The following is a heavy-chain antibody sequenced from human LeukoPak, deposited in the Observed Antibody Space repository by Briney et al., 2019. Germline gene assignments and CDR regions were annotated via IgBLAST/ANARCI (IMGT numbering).Heavy chain of an antibody. J-gene: IGHJ4*02. V-gene: IGHV3-30*02. CDR1: GFTFSSDS. CDR3: ASDMRVVAGQFDC. Sequence: GGSLRLSCAASGFTFSSDSMHWVRQGPGKGLEWVAFIRHDGSKKYHADSVKGRFTISRDNSKNTLYLQMNSLRAEDTAVYYCASDMRVVAGQFDCWGQGTLVTVPS. CDR2: IRHDGSKK. D-gene: IGHD6-19*01.